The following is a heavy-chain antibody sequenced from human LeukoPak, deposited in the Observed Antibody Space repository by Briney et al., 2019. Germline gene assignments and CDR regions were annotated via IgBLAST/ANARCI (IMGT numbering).Heavy chain of an antibody. CDR3: ARHGVLRYFDWFENYFDY. CDR1: GYSFTSYW. CDR2: IYPGDSDT. Sequence: GESLKISCEGSGYSFTSYWIGWVRQMPGKGLEWMGIIYPGDSDTRYGPSFQGQVTISADKSISTAYLQWSSLKASDTAMYYCARHGVLRYFDWFENYFDYWGQGTLVTVSS. D-gene: IGHD3-9*01. J-gene: IGHJ4*02. V-gene: IGHV5-51*01.